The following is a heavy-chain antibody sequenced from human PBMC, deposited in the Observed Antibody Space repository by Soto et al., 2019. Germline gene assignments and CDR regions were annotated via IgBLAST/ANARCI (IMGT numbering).Heavy chain of an antibody. CDR3: ARDRAAAGLDY. D-gene: IGHD6-13*01. Sequence: EASVKVSCKASGYTFTGYYMHWVRQAPGQGLEWMGWINPNSGGTNYAQKFQGWVTMTRDTSISTAYMELSRLRSDDTAVYYCARDRAAAGLDYWGQGTLVTVSS. CDR1: GYTFTGYY. CDR2: INPNSGGT. J-gene: IGHJ4*02. V-gene: IGHV1-2*04.